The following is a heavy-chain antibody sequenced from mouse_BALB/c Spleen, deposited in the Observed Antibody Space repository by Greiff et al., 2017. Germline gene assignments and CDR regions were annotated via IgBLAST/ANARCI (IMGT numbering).Heavy chain of an antibody. D-gene: IGHD1-2*01. CDR3: ERGGKIATAYFDY. CDR2: ISYSGST. Sequence: EVQLQESGPSLVKPSQTLSLTCSATGDSITSGYWHWIRKFPGNKLEYMGYISYSGSTYYNPSLKSRISITRDTAKNQYYLQLNSVTTEDTATYYCERGGKIATAYFDYWGQGTTLTVSS. V-gene: IGHV3-8*02. CDR1: GDSITSGY. J-gene: IGHJ2*01.